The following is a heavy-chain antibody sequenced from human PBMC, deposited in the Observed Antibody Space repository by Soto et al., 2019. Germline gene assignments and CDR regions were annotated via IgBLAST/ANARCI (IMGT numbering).Heavy chain of an antibody. J-gene: IGHJ3*02. CDR1: GYSFTSYW. CDR3: ARGTVADESVDAFDI. CDR2: IYPGDSDT. V-gene: IGHV5-51*01. D-gene: IGHD6-19*01. Sequence: GESLKISCKGSGYSFTSYWIGWVRQMPGKGLEWMGIIYPGDSDTRYSPSFQGQVTISADKSISTAYLQWSSLKASDTAMYYCARGTVADESVDAFDIWGQGTMVTVSS.